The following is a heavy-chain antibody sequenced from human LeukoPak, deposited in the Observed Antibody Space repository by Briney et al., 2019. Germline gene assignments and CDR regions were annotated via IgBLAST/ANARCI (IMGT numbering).Heavy chain of an antibody. Sequence: PGGSLRLSCAASGFTFSTYWMSCVRQAPGKGLEWVAKIRQDGSKIYYVDSVKGRFTISRDNAKNSLYLQMNNLRAEDTAVYYCARGGLGVYSYGPRDYCISWGQGTLVTVSS. CDR3: ARGGLGVYSYGPRDYCIS. CDR1: GFTFSTYW. CDR2: IRQDGSKI. D-gene: IGHD3-16*02. J-gene: IGHJ5*02. V-gene: IGHV3-7*01.